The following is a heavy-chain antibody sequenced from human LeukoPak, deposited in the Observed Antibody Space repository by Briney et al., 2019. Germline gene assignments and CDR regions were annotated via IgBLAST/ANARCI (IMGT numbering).Heavy chain of an antibody. V-gene: IGHV3-30-3*01. CDR1: GFTFSSYA. J-gene: IGHJ4*02. Sequence: GGSLRLSCAASGFTFSSYAMHWVRQAPGKGLEWVAVISYDGGNEYYADSVKGRFTISRDHSKNTLYLQMNSLRAEDTAVYYCARSPRGSGYDLDHWGQGTLVTVSS. CDR2: ISYDGGNE. CDR3: ARSPRGSGYDLDH. D-gene: IGHD5-12*01.